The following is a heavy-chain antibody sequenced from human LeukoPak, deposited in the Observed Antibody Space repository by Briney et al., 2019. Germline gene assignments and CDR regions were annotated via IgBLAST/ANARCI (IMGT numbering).Heavy chain of an antibody. J-gene: IGHJ5*02. CDR2: IYYSGST. CDR1: GGSISPYY. D-gene: IGHD2-2*01. CDR3: ARQAYCSTTNCFLFDP. V-gene: IGHV4-59*08. Sequence: SEALSLTCTVSGGSISPYYWSWIRQPPGKELEWIGYIYYSGSTNYNPSLKSRVTISVDTSKNQFSLKLSSVTAADTAVYYCARQAYCSTTNCFLFDPWGQGTLVTVSS.